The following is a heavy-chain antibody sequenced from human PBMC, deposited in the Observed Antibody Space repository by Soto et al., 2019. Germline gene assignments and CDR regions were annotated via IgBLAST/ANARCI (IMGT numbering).Heavy chain of an antibody. D-gene: IGHD5-18*01. CDR1: GYTFTSYA. V-gene: IGHV1-3*01. J-gene: IGHJ6*02. CDR2: INAGNGNT. Sequence: ASVKVSCKASGYTFTSYAKHWVRQAPGQRLEWMGWINAGNGNTKYSQKFQGRVTITRDTSASTAYMELSSLRSEDTAVYYCARDGDTAMVSPLRLYYYYYGMDVWGQGTTVTVSS. CDR3: ARDGDTAMVSPLRLYYYYYGMDV.